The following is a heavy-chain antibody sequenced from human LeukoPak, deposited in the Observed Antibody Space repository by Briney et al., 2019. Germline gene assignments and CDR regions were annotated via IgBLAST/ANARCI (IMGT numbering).Heavy chain of an antibody. D-gene: IGHD1-26*01. Sequence: GGSLRLSCAASGFTFSSYAMHWVRQAPGKGLEWVAVISYDGSNKYYADSVKGRFTISRDNSKNTLYLQMNSLRAEDTAVYYCARDEGSGSYFDYWGQGTLVTVSS. V-gene: IGHV3-30*04. CDR3: ARDEGSGSYFDY. CDR1: GFTFSSYA. J-gene: IGHJ4*02. CDR2: ISYDGSNK.